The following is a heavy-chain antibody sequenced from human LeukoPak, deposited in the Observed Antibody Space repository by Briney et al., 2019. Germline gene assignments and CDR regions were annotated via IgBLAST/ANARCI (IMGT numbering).Heavy chain of an antibody. Sequence: SETLSLTCTVSGGSISSYYWSWIRQPPGKGLEWIGYIYYSGSTNYNPSLKSRVTISVDTSKNQFSLKLSSVTAADTAVYYCATQGWLQPRHDYWGQGTLVTVSS. CDR3: ATQGWLQPRHDY. V-gene: IGHV4-59*01. J-gene: IGHJ4*02. CDR1: GGSISSYY. D-gene: IGHD5-24*01. CDR2: IYYSGST.